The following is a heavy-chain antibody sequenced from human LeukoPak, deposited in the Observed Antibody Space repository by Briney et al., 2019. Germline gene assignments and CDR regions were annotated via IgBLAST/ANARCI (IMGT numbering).Heavy chain of an antibody. Sequence: ASVKVSCKASGYTFTGSYVHWVRQAPGQGLEWMGWINPNSGVSNYAQKFRGRVTMTRDTSINTAYMELSRLTSDDTAVYYCARDLGDIWFGELLGYYMDVWGKGTTVTVSS. CDR1: GYTFTGSY. D-gene: IGHD3-10*01. V-gene: IGHV1-2*02. CDR2: INPNSGVS. CDR3: ARDLGDIWFGELLGYYMDV. J-gene: IGHJ6*03.